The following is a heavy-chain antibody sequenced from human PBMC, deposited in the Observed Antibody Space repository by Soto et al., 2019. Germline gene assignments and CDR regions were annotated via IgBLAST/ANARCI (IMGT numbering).Heavy chain of an antibody. D-gene: IGHD2-2*01. J-gene: IGHJ4*02. Sequence: QVQLVQSGAEVKKPGASVKVSCKASGYTFTSYGISWVRQAPGQGLEWMGWISAYNGNTNYAQKLKGRVTMTTDTSTSTAYMELRSLRSDATAVYYCARDPTLVPAAISPLDYWGQGTLVTVSS. CDR3: ARDPTLVPAAISPLDY. CDR1: GYTFTSYG. CDR2: ISAYNGNT. V-gene: IGHV1-18*01.